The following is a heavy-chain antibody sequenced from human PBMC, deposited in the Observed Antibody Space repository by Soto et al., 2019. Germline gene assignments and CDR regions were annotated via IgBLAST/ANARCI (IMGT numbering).Heavy chain of an antibody. D-gene: IGHD3-10*01. CDR3: ARDLDYYGSGSHYYYGMGV. V-gene: IGHV1-69*13. J-gene: IGHJ6*02. Sequence: SVKASCKASGGTFSRYAFSWVRQAPGQVLEWMGGIVPIYGTRGFAQKFQGRLTITADEPTRTAYMELSSLRSEDTAVYYCARDLDYYGSGSHYYYGMGVWGQGTTVTVSS. CDR2: IVPIYGTR. CDR1: GGTFSRYA.